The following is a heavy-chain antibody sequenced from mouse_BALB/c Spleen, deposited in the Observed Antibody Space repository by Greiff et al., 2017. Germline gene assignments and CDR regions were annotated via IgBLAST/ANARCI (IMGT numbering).Heavy chain of an antibody. CDR2: INPSNGRT. D-gene: IGHD3-2*02. J-gene: IGHJ4*01. V-gene: IGHV1S81*02. CDR3: ASGGRRVYYYAMDY. CDR1: GYTFTSYW. Sequence: QVQLKQPGAELVKPGASVKLSCKASGYTFTSYWMHWVKQRPGQGLEWIGEINPSNGRTNYNEKFKSKATLTVDKSSSTAYMQLSSLTSEDSAVYYCASGGRRVYYYAMDYWGQGTSDTVSS.